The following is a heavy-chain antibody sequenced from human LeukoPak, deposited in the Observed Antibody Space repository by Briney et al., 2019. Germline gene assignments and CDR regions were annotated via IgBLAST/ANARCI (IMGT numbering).Heavy chain of an antibody. CDR1: GFTFSSYA. V-gene: IGHV3-23*01. Sequence: GGSLRLSCAASGFTFSSYAMSWVRQAPGKGLEWVSAISGSGGSTYYADSVKGRFTISRDNAKNSLYLQMNSLRAEDTAVYYCAKERVRGYDDEYYFDYWGQGTLVTVSS. D-gene: IGHD5-12*01. CDR2: ISGSGGST. CDR3: AKERVRGYDDEYYFDY. J-gene: IGHJ4*02.